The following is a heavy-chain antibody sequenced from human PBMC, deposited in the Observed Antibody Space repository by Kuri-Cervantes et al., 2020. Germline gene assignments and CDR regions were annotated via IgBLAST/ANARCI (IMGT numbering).Heavy chain of an antibody. J-gene: IGHJ4*02. CDR2: IYHSGSN. Sequence: SETLSLTCTVSGGSISSSCYCWGWIRQPPGKGLEWIGYIYHSGSNYYNPSLKSRVTISVDRSKNQFSLKLSSVTAADTAVYYCATVETYVVTKGDYSEWDYWGQGTLVTVSS. D-gene: IGHD3-22*01. V-gene: IGHV4-39*01. CDR1: GGSISSSCYC. CDR3: ATVETYVVTKGDYSEWDY.